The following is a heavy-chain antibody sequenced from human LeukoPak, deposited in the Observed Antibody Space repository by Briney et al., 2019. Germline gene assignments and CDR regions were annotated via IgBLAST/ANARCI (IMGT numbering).Heavy chain of an antibody. J-gene: IGHJ4*02. V-gene: IGHV3-33*01. CDR1: GFTLSSYG. CDR2: IWYDGSNK. D-gene: IGHD3-16*01. Sequence: GGSLRLSCAASGFTLSSYGMHWVRQAPGKGLEWVAVIWYDGSNKYYADSVKGRFTISRDNSKNTLYLQMNSLRAEDTAVYYCARQGWGGNYFDYWGQGTLVTVSS. CDR3: ARQGWGGNYFDY.